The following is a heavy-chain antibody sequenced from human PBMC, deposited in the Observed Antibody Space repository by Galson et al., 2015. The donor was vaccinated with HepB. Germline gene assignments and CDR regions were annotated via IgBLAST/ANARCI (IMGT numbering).Heavy chain of an antibody. Sequence: SLRLSCAASRFTFDGFAMHWVRQAPGKGLEWVAGISYDGSDKYHADSVKGRFAISRDNSKNTVYLQMNSLRVDDTAVYYCARDAGGLATMFYFDYWGQGTLVSASS. V-gene: IGHV3-30*09. J-gene: IGHJ4*02. D-gene: IGHD5-24*01. CDR2: ISYDGSDK. CDR1: RFTFDGFA. CDR3: ARDAGGLATMFYFDY.